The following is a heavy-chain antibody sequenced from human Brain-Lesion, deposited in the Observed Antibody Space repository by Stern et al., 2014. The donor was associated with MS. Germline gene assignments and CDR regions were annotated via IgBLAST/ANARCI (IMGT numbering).Heavy chain of an antibody. CDR3: ATYYYDGTGYNDF. Sequence: VQLVESGAEVKKPGASVKVSCKASGYTFTGYYMHWARQAPGQGLEWMGWINPKSGGTNYAQKFQGWVTMTRDTSINTAYMELSRLRSDDTAVYYCATYYYDGTGYNDFWGQGTLVTVSS. D-gene: IGHD3-22*01. CDR1: GYTFTGYY. J-gene: IGHJ4*02. V-gene: IGHV1-2*04. CDR2: INPKSGGT.